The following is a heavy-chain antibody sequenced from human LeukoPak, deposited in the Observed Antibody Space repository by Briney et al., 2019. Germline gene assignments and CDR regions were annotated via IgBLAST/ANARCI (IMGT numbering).Heavy chain of an antibody. V-gene: IGHV3-30*18. CDR1: GFTFSSYG. Sequence: PGGSLRLSCAASGFTFSSYGMHWVRQAPGKGLEWVAVISYDGSNKYYADSVKGRFTISRDNSKNTLYLQMNSLRAEDTAVYYCAKDGSGYSYGHFDYWGQGTLVTVSS. CDR3: AKDGSGYSYGHFDY. CDR2: ISYDGSNK. D-gene: IGHD5-18*01. J-gene: IGHJ4*02.